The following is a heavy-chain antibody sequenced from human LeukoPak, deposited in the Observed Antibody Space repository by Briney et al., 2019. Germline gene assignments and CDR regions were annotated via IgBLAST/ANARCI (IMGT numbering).Heavy chain of an antibody. CDR3: ARDTVVRGVIIKTPGYFDY. CDR1: GGSISSSSYY. D-gene: IGHD3-10*01. CDR2: IYYSGST. V-gene: IGHV4-39*01. Sequence: SETLSLTCTVSGGSISSSSYYWGWIRQPPGKGLEWIGSIYYSGSTYYNPSLKSRVTISVDTSKNQFSLKLSSVTAADTAVYYCARDTVVRGVIIKTPGYFDYWGQGTLVTVSS. J-gene: IGHJ4*02.